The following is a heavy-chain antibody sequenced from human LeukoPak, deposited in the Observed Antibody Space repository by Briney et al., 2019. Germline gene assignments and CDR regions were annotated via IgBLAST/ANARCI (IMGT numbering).Heavy chain of an antibody. D-gene: IGHD2-15*01. CDR1: GYSISSGHY. CDR3: AXXPRASYCSGGSXXXDY. Sequence: SETLSLTCAVSGYSISSGHYWGWIRQPPGKGLEWIGSIYHSGSTYYNPSLKSRVTISVDTSKNQFSLKLSSVTAADTAVYYCAXXPRASYCSGGSXXXDYWGQGXXVTXSX. V-gene: IGHV4-38-2*01. CDR2: IYHSGST. J-gene: IGHJ4*02.